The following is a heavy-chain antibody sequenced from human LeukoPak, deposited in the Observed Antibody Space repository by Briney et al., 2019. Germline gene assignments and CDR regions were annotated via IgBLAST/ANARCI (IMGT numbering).Heavy chain of an antibody. CDR2: IKQDESEK. J-gene: IGHJ4*02. Sequence: PGGALRLSCAASGFTFSSYWMSWVRQAPGKGLEWVANIKQDESEKYDVDSLKGRFTISRDNAKNSLYLQMNSLRAEDTAVYYCARDKIEGPTKLDYWGQGILVTVSS. CDR3: ARDKIEGPTKLDY. V-gene: IGHV3-7*01. D-gene: IGHD1-1*01. CDR1: GFTFSSYW.